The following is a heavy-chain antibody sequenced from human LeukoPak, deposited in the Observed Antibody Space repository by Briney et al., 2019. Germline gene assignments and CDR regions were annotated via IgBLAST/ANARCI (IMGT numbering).Heavy chain of an antibody. J-gene: IGHJ4*02. CDR3: AKDVVPASKTAYFDY. D-gene: IGHD2-2*01. CDR2: ISYDGSNK. V-gene: IGHV3-30*18. Sequence: PGRCLRLSCAASGFTFSSYGVHWGRLAPGKGVGWVAVISYDGSNKYYADCVKGRFTISRDNSKNTLYLQMNSLRAEDTAVYYCAKDVVPASKTAYFDYWGQGTLVTVSS. CDR1: GFTFSSYG.